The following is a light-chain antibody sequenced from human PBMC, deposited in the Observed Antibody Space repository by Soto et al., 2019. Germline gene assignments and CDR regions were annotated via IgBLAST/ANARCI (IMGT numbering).Light chain of an antibody. Sequence: EIVMTQSPATLSVSPGERATLSCRASQNVGSNLAWYQQKAGQAPRLLMYGSSTRATGIPARFSGSRSGTEFTLSISRLQSEDSAVDYCRQHNTWPPEATFGQGTRLEIK. CDR1: QNVGSN. J-gene: IGKJ5*01. V-gene: IGKV3-15*01. CDR2: GSS. CDR3: RQHNTWPPEAT.